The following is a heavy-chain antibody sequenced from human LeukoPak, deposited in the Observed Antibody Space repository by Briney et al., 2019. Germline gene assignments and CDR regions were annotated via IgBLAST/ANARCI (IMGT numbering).Heavy chain of an antibody. CDR3: TTKGVITMVRGVTRDC. CDR1: GFTFSNAW. D-gene: IGHD3-10*01. V-gene: IGHV3-15*01. J-gene: IGHJ4*02. Sequence: PGGSLRLSCAASGFTFSNAWMSWVRQAPGKGLEWVGRIKSKTDGGTTDYAAPVKGRFTVSRDDSKNTLYLQMSSLKTEDTAVYYCTTKGVITMVRGVTRDCWGQGTWSPSPQ. CDR2: IKSKTDGGTT.